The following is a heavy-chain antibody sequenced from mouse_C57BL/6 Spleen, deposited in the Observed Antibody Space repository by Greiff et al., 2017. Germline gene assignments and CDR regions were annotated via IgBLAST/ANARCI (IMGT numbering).Heavy chain of an antibody. Sequence: LQESGAELVRPGASVKMSCKASGYTFTSYNMHWVKQTPRQGLEWIGAIYPGNGDTSYNQKFKGKATLTVDKSSSTAYMQLSSLTSEDSAVYFCALYYDYGGAFFDYWGQGTTLTVSS. J-gene: IGHJ2*01. CDR1: GYTFTSYN. V-gene: IGHV1-12*01. CDR2: IYPGNGDT. D-gene: IGHD2-4*01. CDR3: ALYYDYGGAFFDY.